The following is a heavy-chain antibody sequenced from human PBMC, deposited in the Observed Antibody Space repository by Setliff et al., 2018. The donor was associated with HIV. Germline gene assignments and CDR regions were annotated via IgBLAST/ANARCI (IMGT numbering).Heavy chain of an antibody. V-gene: IGHV1-69*06. CDR2: ITPIFGTA. CDR1: GYTFSNFA. D-gene: IGHD5-12*01. Sequence: SVKVSCKASGYTFSNFAIGWLRQAPGQGLEWMGGITPIFGTANYAQKFQGRVTMAEDTSIDTAYMELTRLRSEDTAVYYCAIDGAGGWLRPMPDYWGQGTLVTAPQ. CDR3: AIDGAGGWLRPMPDY. J-gene: IGHJ4*02.